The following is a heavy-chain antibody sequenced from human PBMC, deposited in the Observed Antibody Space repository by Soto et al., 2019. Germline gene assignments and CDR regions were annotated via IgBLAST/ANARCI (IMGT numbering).Heavy chain of an antibody. CDR2: IYYSGST. V-gene: IGHV4-39*01. J-gene: IGHJ6*03. D-gene: IGHD1-1*01. CDR1: GVSISSSSYY. CDR3: ARRLERQSYYYYYMDV. Sequence: PSETLSLICTVSGVSISSSSYYWGWIRQPPGKGLEWIGSIYYSGSTYYNPSLKSRVTISVDTSKNQFSLKLSSVTAADTAVYYCARRLERQSYYYYYMDVWGKGTTVTVSS.